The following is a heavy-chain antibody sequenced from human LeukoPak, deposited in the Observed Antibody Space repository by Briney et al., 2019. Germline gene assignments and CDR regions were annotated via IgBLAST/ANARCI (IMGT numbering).Heavy chain of an antibody. CDR3: ARANDYSNYYYYYYMDV. CDR1: GFTFSSYS. Sequence: GGSLRLSCAASGFTFSSYSMNWVRQAPGKGLEWVSYISSSSSTIYYADSVKGRFTISRDNAKNSLYLQMNSLRDEDTAVYYCARANDYSNYYYYYYMDVWGKGTTVTVSS. V-gene: IGHV3-48*02. D-gene: IGHD4-11*01. J-gene: IGHJ6*03. CDR2: ISSSSSTI.